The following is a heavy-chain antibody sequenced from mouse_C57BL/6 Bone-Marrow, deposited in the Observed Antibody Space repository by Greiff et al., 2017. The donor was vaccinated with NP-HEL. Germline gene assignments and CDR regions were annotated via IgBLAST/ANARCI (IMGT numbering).Heavy chain of an antibody. CDR1: GYTFTSYG. V-gene: IGHV1-81*01. D-gene: IGHD3-2*02. CDR2: IYPRSSNT. J-gene: IGHJ2*01. CDR3: ASSDSSGYFDY. Sequence: QVQLQQSGAELARPGASVKLSCKASGYTFTSYGISWVKQRTGQGLEWIGEIYPRSSNTYYNQKFKGKATLTADKSSSTAYMELRSLTSEDSAVDFCASSDSSGYFDYWGQGTTLTVSA.